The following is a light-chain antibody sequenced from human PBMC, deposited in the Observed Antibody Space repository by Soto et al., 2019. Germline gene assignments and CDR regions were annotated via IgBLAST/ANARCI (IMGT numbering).Light chain of an antibody. Sequence: EIVLTQSPATLSLSPGERATLSCRASQSVNSGYLAWFQQKRGRAPRLLIYGTSGRATGIPDRFSGTGSETDFTLTIGGLQSEDSAVYFCKQYNNWPYSFGQGTKV. V-gene: IGKV3D-20*02. CDR3: KQYNNWPYS. CDR1: QSVNSGY. CDR2: GTS. J-gene: IGKJ1*01.